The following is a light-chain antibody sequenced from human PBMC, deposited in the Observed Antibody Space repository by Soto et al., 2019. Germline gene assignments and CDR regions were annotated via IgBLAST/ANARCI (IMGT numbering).Light chain of an antibody. CDR1: QSVSSY. CDR2: DAS. CDR3: QQRSNWPPT. J-gene: IGKJ4*02. Sequence: IVLTQSPATLSLSPGETATLSCRASQSVSSYLAWYQQKPGQAPRLLIYDASNRATGIPARFSGSGSGTDFTLTISSLEPEDFAVYYCQQRSNWPPTFGGGTKVDIK. V-gene: IGKV3-11*01.